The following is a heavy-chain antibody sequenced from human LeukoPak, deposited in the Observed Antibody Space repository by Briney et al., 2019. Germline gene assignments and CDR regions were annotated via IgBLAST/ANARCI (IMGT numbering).Heavy chain of an antibody. Sequence: ASVKVSCKASGYTFTIYDINWVRQATGQALECMGWMNPNSGNTGYAQKFQGRVTITRNTSISTAYMELSSLRSEDTAVYYCARGIITLDSYWYFDLWGRGTLVTVSS. CDR3: ARGIITLDSYWYFDL. V-gene: IGHV1-8*03. J-gene: IGHJ2*01. D-gene: IGHD3-10*01. CDR1: GYTFTIYD. CDR2: MNPNSGNT.